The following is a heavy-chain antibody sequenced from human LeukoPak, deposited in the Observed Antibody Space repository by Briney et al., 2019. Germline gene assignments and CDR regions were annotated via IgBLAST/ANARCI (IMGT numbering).Heavy chain of an antibody. J-gene: IGHJ4*02. Sequence: SETLSLTCAVSGGSISSSNWWSWVRQPPGKGLEWIGEIYHSGSTNYNPSLKSRVTISVDKSKNQFSLKLSSVTAADTAVYYCAGPMVRGVTSRLDYWGQGTLVTVSS. CDR2: IYHSGST. V-gene: IGHV4-4*02. CDR1: GGSISSSNW. CDR3: AGPMVRGVTSRLDY. D-gene: IGHD3-10*01.